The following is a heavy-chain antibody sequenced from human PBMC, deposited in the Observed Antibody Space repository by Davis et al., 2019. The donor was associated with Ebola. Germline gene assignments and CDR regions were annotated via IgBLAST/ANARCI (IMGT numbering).Heavy chain of an antibody. CDR2: ISGGGRTI. CDR3: ARDVTVQGVIDY. V-gene: IGHV3-11*04. CDR1: GFTFSDYY. D-gene: IGHD3-10*01. J-gene: IGHJ4*02. Sequence: GGSLRLSCAASGFTFSDYYMSWIRQAPGKGLEWVSYISGGGRTIYYADSVKGRFTMSRDNAKKSLYLQMNSLRDEDTAVYYCARDVTVQGVIDYWGQGTLVLVSS.